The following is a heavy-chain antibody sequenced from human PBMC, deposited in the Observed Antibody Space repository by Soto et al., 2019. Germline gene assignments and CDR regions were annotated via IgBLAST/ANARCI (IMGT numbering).Heavy chain of an antibody. CDR3: AKALVLRYFDWSKVFDY. V-gene: IGHV3-23*01. Sequence: GGSLRLSCAASGFTFSSYAMSWVRQAPGKGLEWVSAISGSGGSTYYADSVKGRFTISRDNSKNTLYLQMNSLRAEDTAVYYCAKALVLRYFDWSKVFDYWGQGTLVTVSS. CDR2: ISGSGGST. D-gene: IGHD3-9*01. CDR1: GFTFSSYA. J-gene: IGHJ4*02.